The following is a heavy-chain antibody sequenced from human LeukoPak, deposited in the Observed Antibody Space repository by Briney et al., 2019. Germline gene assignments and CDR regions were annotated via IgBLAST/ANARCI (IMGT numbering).Heavy chain of an antibody. V-gene: IGHV3-48*04. CDR3: ARGYSSGWYELYYFDY. J-gene: IGHJ4*02. D-gene: IGHD6-19*01. CDR1: GFTFSSYS. Sequence: PGGSLRLSCAASGFTFSSYSMNWVRQAPGKGLEWVSYISSSGSTIYYADSVKGRFTISRDNAKNSLYLQMNSLRAEDTAVYYCARGYSSGWYELYYFDYWGQGTLVTVSS. CDR2: ISSSGSTI.